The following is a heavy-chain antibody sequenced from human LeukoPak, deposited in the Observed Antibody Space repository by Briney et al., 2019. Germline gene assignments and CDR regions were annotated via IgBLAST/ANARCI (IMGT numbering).Heavy chain of an antibody. CDR3: ANEIRPNDY. V-gene: IGHV3-23*01. D-gene: IGHD4-17*01. Sequence: GGSLRLSCTASEFDFSTHAMTWVRQAPGKGLEWVSAISISGTKTYYADSVKGRFTISRDNSKNTLYLQMYSLRAEDTAVYYCANEIRPNDYWGQGTLVTVSS. CDR1: EFDFSTHA. CDR2: ISISGTKT. J-gene: IGHJ4*02.